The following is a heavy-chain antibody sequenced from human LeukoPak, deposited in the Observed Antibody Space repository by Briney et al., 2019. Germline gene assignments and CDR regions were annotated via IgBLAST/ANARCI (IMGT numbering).Heavy chain of an antibody. V-gene: IGHV7-4-1*02. CDR2: INTNTGNP. CDR1: GYTSTSYA. CDR3: ARPIRGDIVATIRRYYYYGMDV. J-gene: IGHJ6*02. Sequence: ASVKVSCKASGYTSTSYAMNWVRQAPGQGLEWMGWINTNTGNPTYAQGFTGRFVFSLDTSVSTAYLQISSLKAEDTAVYYCARPIRGDIVATIRRYYYYGMDVWGQGTTVTVSS. D-gene: IGHD5-12*01.